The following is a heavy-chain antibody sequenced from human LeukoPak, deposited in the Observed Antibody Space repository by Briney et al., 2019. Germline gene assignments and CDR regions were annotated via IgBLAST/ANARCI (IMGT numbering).Heavy chain of an antibody. CDR1: GFTFSSYG. D-gene: IGHD5-12*01. CDR2: ISYDGSNK. J-gene: IGHJ4*02. CDR3: AKDASGYDYYFDY. Sequence: GRSLRLSCAASGFTFSSYGMHWVRQAPGKGLEWVAVISYDGSNKYYADSAKGRFTISRDNSKNTLYLQMNSLRAEDTAVYYCAKDASGYDYYFDYWGQGTLVTVSS. V-gene: IGHV3-30*18.